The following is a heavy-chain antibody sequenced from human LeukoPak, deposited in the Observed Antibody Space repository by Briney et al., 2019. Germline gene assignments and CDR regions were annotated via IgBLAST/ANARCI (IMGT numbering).Heavy chain of an antibody. CDR2: LNTDGSST. Sequence: GGSLRLSCAASGFTFSGYWMHWVPQVPGKGLVWVSRLNTDGSSTSYADSVKGRFTISRDNAMNTLYLQMNSLRAEDTAVYYCARDDAFRGVAMDVWGQGTTVTVSS. CDR1: GFTFSGYW. V-gene: IGHV3-74*01. CDR3: ARDDAFRGVAMDV. J-gene: IGHJ6*01. D-gene: IGHD3-16*01.